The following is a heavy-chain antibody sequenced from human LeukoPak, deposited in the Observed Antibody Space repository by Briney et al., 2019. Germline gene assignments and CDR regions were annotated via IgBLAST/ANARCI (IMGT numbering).Heavy chain of an antibody. V-gene: IGHV1-58*02. CDR1: GFTFTSSA. J-gene: IGHJ3*02. D-gene: IGHD3-9*01. CDR3: AAGRVDILTGLSAFDI. Sequence: GASVKVSCKASGFTFTSSAMQWVRQARGQRLEWIGWIVVGSSNTNYAQKFQERVTITRDMSTSTAYMELSSLRSEDTAVYYCAAGRVDILTGLSAFDIWGQGTMVTVSS. CDR2: IVVGSSNT.